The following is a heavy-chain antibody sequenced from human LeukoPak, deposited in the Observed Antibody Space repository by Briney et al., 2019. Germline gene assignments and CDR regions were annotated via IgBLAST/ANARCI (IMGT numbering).Heavy chain of an antibody. CDR1: GFIVSTNY. CDR3: ARDSYGDANFDS. CDR2: IYADGNT. J-gene: IGHJ4*02. D-gene: IGHD4-17*01. Sequence: GGSLRLSCAASGFIVSTNYMTWVRQAPGRGLEWVSFIYADGNTYYADSVKGRFTISRDISKNAVYLQMNSLRAEDTAVYYCARDSYGDANFDSWGQGTLVTVSS. V-gene: IGHV3-53*01.